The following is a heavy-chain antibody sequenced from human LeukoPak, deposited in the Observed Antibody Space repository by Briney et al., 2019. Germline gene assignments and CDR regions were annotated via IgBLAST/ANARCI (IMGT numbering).Heavy chain of an antibody. CDR2: MWYDGSKE. D-gene: IGHD3-22*01. CDR1: GFTFSNYI. J-gene: IGHJ4*02. CDR3: DESDSSGYPDY. V-gene: IGHV3-33*08. Sequence: GRSLRLSCAASGFTFSNYIMHWVRQAPGKGLEWVAVMWYDGSKEYYVDSMKGRITISRDNSKNTLYLQMNTLRGEDTAVYYCDESDSSGYPDYWGQGTLVTVSS.